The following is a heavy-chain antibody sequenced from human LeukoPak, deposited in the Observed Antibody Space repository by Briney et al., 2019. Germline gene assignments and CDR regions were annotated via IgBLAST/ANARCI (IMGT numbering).Heavy chain of an antibody. CDR2: IFFSGNT. V-gene: IGHV4-39*07. J-gene: IGHJ6*03. CDR3: ARDRNYDFWSGYYRGVGANYYYYMDV. D-gene: IGHD3-3*01. CDR1: GGSISSRSYY. Sequence: SETLSLTCTVPGGSISSRSYYWGWIRQPPGKGLAWIASIFFSGNTYYNPSLRSRVTISVDTSNNQFSLRLRSVTAADTAVYYCARDRNYDFWSGYYRGVGANYYYYMDVWGKGTTVTVSS.